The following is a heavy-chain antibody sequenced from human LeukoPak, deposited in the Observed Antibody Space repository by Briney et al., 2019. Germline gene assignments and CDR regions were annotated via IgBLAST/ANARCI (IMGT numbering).Heavy chain of an antibody. CDR2: IDWDDAK. CDR1: GFSLNTSGMC. Sequence: SGPALVKPTQTLTLTCTFSGFSLNTSGMCVVWIRQPPGKALEWLARIDWDDAKYYSTSLKTRLTISKDTSKNQAVLTMTNMDPVDTATYYCARLYSSSSGLFDSWGQGTLVTVSS. D-gene: IGHD6-6*01. J-gene: IGHJ4*02. CDR3: ARLYSSSSGLFDS. V-gene: IGHV2-70*11.